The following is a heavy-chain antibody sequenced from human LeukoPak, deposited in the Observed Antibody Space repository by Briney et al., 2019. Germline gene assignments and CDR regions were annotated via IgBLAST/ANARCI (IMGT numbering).Heavy chain of an antibody. V-gene: IGHV1-2*02. CDR1: GYTFTGYY. CDR3: ARDPNQYEAVHPFDY. Sequence: ASVKVSCKASGYTFTGYYMHWVRQAPGQGLEWMGWTNPNSGGTNYAQKFQGRVTMTRDTSISTAYMELSRLRSDDTAVYYCARDPNQYEAVHPFDYWGQGTLVTVSS. D-gene: IGHD6-19*01. J-gene: IGHJ4*02. CDR2: TNPNSGGT.